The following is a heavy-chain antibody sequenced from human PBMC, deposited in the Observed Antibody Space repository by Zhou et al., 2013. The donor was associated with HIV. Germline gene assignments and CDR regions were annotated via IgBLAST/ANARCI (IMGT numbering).Heavy chain of an antibody. Sequence: QVQLVQSGAEVKKPGASVKVSCKASGYTFTGYYIHWVRQAPGQGLEWMGWINPNSGGTNYAQKFQGRVTMTRDTSITTAYMDLSRLRSDDTAVYYCARDPGYSGYELDPWGQGTLVTVSS. CDR2: INPNSGGT. CDR1: GYTFTGYY. CDR3: ARDPGYSGYELDP. J-gene: IGHJ5*02. V-gene: IGHV1-2*02. D-gene: IGHD5-12*01.